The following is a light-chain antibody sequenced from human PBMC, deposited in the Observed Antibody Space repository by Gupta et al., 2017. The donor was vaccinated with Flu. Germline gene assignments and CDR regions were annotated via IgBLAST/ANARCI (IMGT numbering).Light chain of an antibody. CDR1: QSVSNNY. J-gene: IGKJ1*01. CDR2: GAA. V-gene: IGKV3-20*01. Sequence: IVLTQSPGTLSLSPGVRVTLSCRASQSVSNNYLAWYQQKPGQAPRLVIYGAANRAIGIPDRFSGSGSGTDFTLTISRLEPEDFAVYYCQHYGTSPGTFGQGTKVDI. CDR3: QHYGTSPGT.